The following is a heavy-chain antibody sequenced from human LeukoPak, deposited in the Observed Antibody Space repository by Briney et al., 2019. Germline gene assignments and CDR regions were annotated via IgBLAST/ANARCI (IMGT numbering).Heavy chain of an antibody. V-gene: IGHV3-7*01. CDR1: GFTFSSYW. CDR2: IKQDGSEK. D-gene: IGHD5-18*01. Sequence: GGSLRLSCAASGFTFSSYWMSWVRQAPGKGLEWVANIKQDGSEKYYVDSVKGRFTISRDNAKNSLYLRMNSLRAEDTAVYYCAREPGYSYGTGDAFDIWGQGTMVTVSS. CDR3: AREPGYSYGTGDAFDI. J-gene: IGHJ3*02.